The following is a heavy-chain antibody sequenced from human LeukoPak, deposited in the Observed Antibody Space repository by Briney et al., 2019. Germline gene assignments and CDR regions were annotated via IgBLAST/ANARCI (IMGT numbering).Heavy chain of an antibody. V-gene: IGHV6-1*01. Sequence: SQTLSLTCAISGDSVSSNSAAWNWIRQSPSRGLEWLGRTYYRSKWYNDYAVSVKSRITINPDTSKNQFSLQLNSVTPEDTAVYYCARDSAWVTFGGVIAPNYFDYWGQGTLVTVSS. CDR2: TYYRSKWYN. CDR3: ARDSAWVTFGGVIAPNYFDY. D-gene: IGHD3-16*02. CDR1: GDSVSSNSAA. J-gene: IGHJ4*02.